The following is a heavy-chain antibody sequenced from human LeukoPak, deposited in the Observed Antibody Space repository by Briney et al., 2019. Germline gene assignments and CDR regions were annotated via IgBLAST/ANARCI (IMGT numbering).Heavy chain of an antibody. CDR1: PHSISSGYY. CDR2: IYYSGSS. D-gene: IGHD6-13*01. J-gene: IGHJ6*03. CDR3: AGGQQLGYYYYYYDMDV. Sequence: SETLSLTCSVSPHSISSGYYWGWIRPPPGEGLEGIRNIYYSGSSYYNPSLKSRVPISVDTSKNQSSLKLSSVTAADTAVYYCAGGQQLGYYYYYYDMDVWGKGTTVTVSS. V-gene: IGHV4-38-2*02.